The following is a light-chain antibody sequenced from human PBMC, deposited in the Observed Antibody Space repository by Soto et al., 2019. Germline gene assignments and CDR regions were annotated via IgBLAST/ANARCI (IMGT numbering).Light chain of an antibody. CDR2: DVS. J-gene: IGLJ3*02. Sequence: QSALTQPASVSGSPGQSITISCTGTSSDVGGYTYVSWYQQLPGKAPKLMIYDVSDRPSGVSNRFSGSKSGNTASLTISGLQAEDEADYYCSSYTGSGTLVFGGGTKVTVL. CDR1: SSDVGGYTY. V-gene: IGLV2-14*01. CDR3: SSYTGSGTLV.